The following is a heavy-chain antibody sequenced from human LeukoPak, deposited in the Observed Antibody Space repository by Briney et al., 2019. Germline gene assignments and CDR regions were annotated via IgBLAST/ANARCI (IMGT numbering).Heavy chain of an antibody. V-gene: IGHV1-2*02. D-gene: IGHD7-27*01. CDR1: GYTFTGYY. CDR2: INPNSGGT. CDR3: ARGKTGNWGSHYFDY. Sequence: ASVKVSCKASGYTFTGYYMHWVRQAPGQGLEWMGWINPNSGGTNYAQKFQGRVTMTRDTSISTAYMELSRLRSDDTAAYYCARGKTGNWGSHYFDYWGQGTLVTVSS. J-gene: IGHJ4*02.